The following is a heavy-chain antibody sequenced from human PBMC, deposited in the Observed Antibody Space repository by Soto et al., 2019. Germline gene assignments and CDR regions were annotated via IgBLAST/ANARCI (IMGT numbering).Heavy chain of an antibody. V-gene: IGHV3-11*06. Sequence: GGSLRLSCTASGFTFSDHYMSWIRQAPGKGLEWIAYITSSSTYSNYADSVKGRFTISRDNAKNSLYLQMNNMRAEDTAMYYFARDGLEFQPLSGPNWIDAWGQGALVTVSS. J-gene: IGHJ5*02. CDR3: ARDGLEFQPLSGPNWIDA. CDR2: ITSSSTYS. CDR1: GFTFSDHY. D-gene: IGHD2-2*01.